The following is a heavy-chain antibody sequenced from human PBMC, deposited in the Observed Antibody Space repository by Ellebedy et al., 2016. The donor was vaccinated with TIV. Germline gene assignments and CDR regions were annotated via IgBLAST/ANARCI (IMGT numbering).Heavy chain of an antibody. CDR1: GYTFSNYG. Sequence: ASVKVSXXASGYTFSNYGISWVRQAPGQGLEWMGWISGYNGNTNYVQKLQGRVTMTTDTSTSTAYMELRSLRSDDTAMYYCSRDWGDIAVVPAALRGPDYWGQGTLVTVSS. CDR2: ISGYNGNT. CDR3: SRDWGDIAVVPAALRGPDY. J-gene: IGHJ4*02. V-gene: IGHV1-18*01. D-gene: IGHD2-15*01.